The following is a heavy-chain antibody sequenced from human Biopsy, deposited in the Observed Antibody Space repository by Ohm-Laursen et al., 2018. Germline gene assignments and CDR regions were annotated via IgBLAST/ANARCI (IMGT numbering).Heavy chain of an antibody. Sequence: SQTLSLTCAVYGESFNDYYWTWIRQVPGEGLEWIAYMHHSGPTYTYYNPSLKSRVAISVEVSKNQFSLKVSSVTAADTAVYFCTRKPNSLYYFDHWGQGTLVTVS. V-gene: IGHV4-34*09. CDR3: TRKPNSLYYFDH. CDR1: GESFNDYY. CDR2: MHHSGPT. J-gene: IGHJ4*02. D-gene: IGHD1-14*01.